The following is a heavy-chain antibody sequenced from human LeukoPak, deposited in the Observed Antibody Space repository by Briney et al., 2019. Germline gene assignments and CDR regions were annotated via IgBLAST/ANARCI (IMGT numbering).Heavy chain of an antibody. CDR3: VRTSQAERPHAFEY. CDR2: INPSDGST. Sequence: ASVKVSCKASGYTFTNYYMHWVRQAPGQGLEWMGIINPSDGSTSYAQKFQGRVTLTRDTSTSTVYMELSSLRSEDTAVFYCVRTSQAERPHAFEYWGQGTLVTVSS. V-gene: IGHV1-46*01. D-gene: IGHD1-1*01. J-gene: IGHJ4*02. CDR1: GYTFTNYY.